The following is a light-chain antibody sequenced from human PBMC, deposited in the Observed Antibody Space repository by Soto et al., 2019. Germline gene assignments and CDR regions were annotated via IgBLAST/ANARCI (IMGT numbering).Light chain of an antibody. V-gene: IGKV3-15*01. CDR1: QSVSSN. J-gene: IGKJ1*01. CDR3: QQYNNGPPWT. CDR2: GAS. Sequence: EIVMTQSPATLSVSPGERATLSCRASQSVSSNLAWYQQKPGQAPRLLIYGASTRATGIPARFSGSGSGTEFTLTISRLQSEDFAVYYCQQYNNGPPWTFGQGTKVEIK.